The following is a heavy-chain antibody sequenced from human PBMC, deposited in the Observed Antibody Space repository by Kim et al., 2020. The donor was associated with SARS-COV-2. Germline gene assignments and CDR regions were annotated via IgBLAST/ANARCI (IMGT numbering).Heavy chain of an antibody. Sequence: GRFTISRDNAKNSLYLQITSLRAEDTAVYYCARVGYCSSTSCRGVYYFDYWGQGTLVTVSS. V-gene: IGHV3-11*04. D-gene: IGHD2-2*01. J-gene: IGHJ4*02. CDR3: ARVGYCSSTSCRGVYYFDY.